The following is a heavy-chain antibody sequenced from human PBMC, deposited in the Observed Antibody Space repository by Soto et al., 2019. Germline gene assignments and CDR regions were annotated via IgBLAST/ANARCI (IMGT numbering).Heavy chain of an antibody. CDR3: ARVRQQQLLDH. CDR1: GGSVSSGSYY. Sequence: QVQLQESGPGLVKPSETLALTCTVSGGSVSSGSYYWSWIRQPPGKGLEWIGYIYYSGSTNYNPSHKGRVTISVDTSKDQFSLKLSAVTAADTAVYYCARVRQQQLLDHWGQGTLVTVSS. J-gene: IGHJ5*02. CDR2: IYYSGST. V-gene: IGHV4-61*01. D-gene: IGHD6-13*01.